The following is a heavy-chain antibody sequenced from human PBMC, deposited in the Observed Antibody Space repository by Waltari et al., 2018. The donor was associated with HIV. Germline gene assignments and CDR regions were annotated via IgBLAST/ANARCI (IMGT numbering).Heavy chain of an antibody. D-gene: IGHD3-3*01. CDR3: ARGPHTSIFGVVKYFQP. CDR2: IDHSGGN. Sequence: QLQQWGTGLLMPSETLSLTCAVYGESFSAYYWTWIRQSPGSGLEWIGEIDHSGGNNYNPSLKSRVTISVDTSKNQFSLKLTSMTAADTGLYYCARGPHTSIFGVVKYFQPWGQGTLVTVSS. V-gene: IGHV4-34*02. J-gene: IGHJ1*01. CDR1: GESFSAYY.